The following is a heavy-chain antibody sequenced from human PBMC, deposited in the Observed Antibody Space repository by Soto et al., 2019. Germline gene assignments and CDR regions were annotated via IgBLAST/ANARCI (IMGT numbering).Heavy chain of an antibody. D-gene: IGHD2-2*01. Sequence: TGGSLRLSCGASGLTFSRYYMTWVRKAPGKGLEWVSSRSTTSTYTHYADSLKGRFTISRDNAKKLLYLQMDSLRAEDTAVYYCARDDGLSSTNVKAFDIWGQGTKVTVSS. V-gene: IGHV3-21*01. CDR2: RSTTSTYT. CDR3: ARDDGLSSTNVKAFDI. CDR1: GLTFSRYY. J-gene: IGHJ3*02.